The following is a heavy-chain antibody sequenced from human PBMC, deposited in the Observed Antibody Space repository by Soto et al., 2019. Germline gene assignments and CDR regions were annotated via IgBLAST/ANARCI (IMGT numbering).Heavy chain of an antibody. Sequence: QVQLVQSGAKVKKSGASVNVSCKASGYTFTTYYYMHWVRQAPGQGLEWMGIINPSDDSTSYAQKFQGRLTMTRDTSTSTVYMELSSLRSEDTAVYYCAHSLCGGDCYSNWFDPWGQGTRVTVSS. J-gene: IGHJ5*02. CDR2: INPSDDST. V-gene: IGHV1-46*03. CDR1: GYTFTTYYY. CDR3: AHSLCGGDCYSNWFDP. D-gene: IGHD2-21*01.